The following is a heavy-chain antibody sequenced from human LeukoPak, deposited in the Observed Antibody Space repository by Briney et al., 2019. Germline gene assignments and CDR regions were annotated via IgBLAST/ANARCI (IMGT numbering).Heavy chain of an antibody. Sequence: GASLKVSCKASGYTFTSYGISWVRQAPGQGLEWMGWVSTYNGNTNYAQKLQGRVTMTTDTSTSTAYMELRSLRSDDTAVYYCARAERGYDILTGYSKYYFDYWGQGTLVIVSS. J-gene: IGHJ4*02. CDR2: VSTYNGNT. CDR3: ARAERGYDILTGYSKYYFDY. V-gene: IGHV1-18*01. CDR1: GYTFTSYG. D-gene: IGHD3-9*01.